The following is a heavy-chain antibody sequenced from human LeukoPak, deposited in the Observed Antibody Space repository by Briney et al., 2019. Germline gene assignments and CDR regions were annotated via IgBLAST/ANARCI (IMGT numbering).Heavy chain of an antibody. Sequence: GGSLRLSCAASGFTFSSYAMSWVRQAPGKGLEWVSAISGSGGSTYYADSVKGRFTISRDNSKNTLYLQMNSLRAEDTAVYYCAKDLVAVAGMGSLFDYWGQGTLVTVSS. J-gene: IGHJ4*02. CDR2: ISGSGGST. V-gene: IGHV3-23*01. D-gene: IGHD6-19*01. CDR1: GFTFSSYA. CDR3: AKDLVAVAGMGSLFDY.